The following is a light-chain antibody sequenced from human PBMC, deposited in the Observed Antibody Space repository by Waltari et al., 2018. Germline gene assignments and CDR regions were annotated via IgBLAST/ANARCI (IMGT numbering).Light chain of an antibody. Sequence: QSALTQPASVSGSPGQAIIISCPGTGSDVGGYYHVSWYQQYPGKAPRLIIYDVYNRPSGVSNRFSGSKSDNTASLTISGLQAEDESVYYCSSYTSSGVVFGGGTKLTVL. CDR3: SSYTSSGVV. J-gene: IGLJ2*01. CDR1: GSDVGGYYH. V-gene: IGLV2-14*01. CDR2: DVY.